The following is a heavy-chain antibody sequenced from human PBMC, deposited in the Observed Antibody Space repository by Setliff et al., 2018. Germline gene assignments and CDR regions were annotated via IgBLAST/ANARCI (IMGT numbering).Heavy chain of an antibody. CDR2: FHTGGAT. V-gene: IGHV4-61*09. CDR1: GGSISSGGFY. CDR3: ARESATIGEFPLYYFDK. Sequence: KPSETLSLTCSVSGGSISSGGFYWSWIRQSAGRGLEWIGHFHTGGATDYHLSLKSRVTISLDSSKNQFSLRLSSVTAADAAVYFCARESATIGEFPLYYFDKWGQGSPVTVSS. J-gene: IGHJ4*02. D-gene: IGHD3-10*01.